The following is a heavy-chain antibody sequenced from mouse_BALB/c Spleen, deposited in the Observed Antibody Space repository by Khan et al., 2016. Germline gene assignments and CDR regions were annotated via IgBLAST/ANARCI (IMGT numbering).Heavy chain of an antibody. V-gene: IGHV9-3-1*01. J-gene: IGHJ3*01. CDR2: INTYTGEP. D-gene: IGHD1-1*01. CDR1: GYTFTNYG. CDR3: ARPYYGSSRGFAY. Sequence: QIQLVQSGPELKKPGETVRISCKASGYTFTNYGMNWVKQAPGKGLKWMGWINTYTGEPTYADDFKGRFAFSLATSASTAYLQINNLKNEDTATYFCARPYYGSSRGFAYWGQGTLVTVSA.